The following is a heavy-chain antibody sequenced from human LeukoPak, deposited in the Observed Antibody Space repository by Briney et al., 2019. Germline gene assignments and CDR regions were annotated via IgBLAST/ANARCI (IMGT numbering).Heavy chain of an antibody. V-gene: IGHV4-61*02. J-gene: IGHJ4*02. CDR2: IYISGST. CDR3: AREREGPYGYLDY. CDR1: GGPISSAAYY. D-gene: IGHD4-17*01. Sequence: SETLSLTCSVSGGPISSAAYYWSWIRQPAGKGLEWIGRIYISGSTDYNPSLKSRPTISLDTSKNQFSLNLRSVTAADTAVYYCAREREGPYGYLDYWGQGTLVTVSS.